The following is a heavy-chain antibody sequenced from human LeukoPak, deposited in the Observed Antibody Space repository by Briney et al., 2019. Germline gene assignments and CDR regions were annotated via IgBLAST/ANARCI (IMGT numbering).Heavy chain of an antibody. J-gene: IGHJ4*02. V-gene: IGHV3-48*03. Sequence: GGSLRLSCAASGFTFSSYEMNWVRQAPGKGLEWVSYISSSGSTIYYADSVKGRFTISRDKAKNSLYLQMNSLRAEDTAVYYCARDSKMGLDYWGQGTLVTVSS. CDR2: ISSSGSTI. CDR3: ARDSKMGLDY. CDR1: GFTFSSYE. D-gene: IGHD5-24*01.